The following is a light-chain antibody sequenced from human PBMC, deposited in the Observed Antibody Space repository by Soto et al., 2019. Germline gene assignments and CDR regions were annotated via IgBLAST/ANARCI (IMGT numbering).Light chain of an antibody. CDR3: QQYNDWPLT. CDR2: GAS. CDR1: QSVNSN. V-gene: IGKV3-15*01. J-gene: IGKJ4*01. Sequence: EQVMTQSPAALSVSPGERATLSCRASQSVNSNLAWYQQKPGQAPRLLLYGASTRATGIPARFSGSASGTEVTLTISSLQSEDSAVYYCQQYNDWPLTFGGGTKVEVK.